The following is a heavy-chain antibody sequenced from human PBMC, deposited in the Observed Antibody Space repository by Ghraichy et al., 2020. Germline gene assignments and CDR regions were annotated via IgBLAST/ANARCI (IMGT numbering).Heavy chain of an antibody. CDR1: GGSLSGYY. CDR2: IYYSGNT. CDR3: ARVSYCSRTRCYMEFDY. D-gene: IGHD2-2*02. V-gene: IGHV4-59*01. J-gene: IGHJ4*02. Sequence: SETLSLTCTVSGGSLSGYYWSWIRQRPGRGLEWIGYIYYSGNTNYNPSLKSRVTISVDTSKNQFSLKLSSVTAADTAVYYCARVSYCSRTRCYMEFDYWGQGTLVTVSS.